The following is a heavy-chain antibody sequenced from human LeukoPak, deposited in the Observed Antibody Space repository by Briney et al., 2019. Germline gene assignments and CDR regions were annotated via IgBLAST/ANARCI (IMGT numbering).Heavy chain of an antibody. V-gene: IGHV4-59*01. CDR3: ATGSGNYYNRAFDY. CDR2: IHSSGST. CDR1: GGSISSYY. J-gene: IGHJ4*02. D-gene: IGHD3-10*01. Sequence: SETLSLTCTVSGGSISSYYWSWIRQPPGRGLEWIGYIHSSGSTYFNPSLKSRVTISEDTSKNQFSLRLTSVTAADTAVYYCATGSGNYYNRAFDYWGQGTLVTVSS.